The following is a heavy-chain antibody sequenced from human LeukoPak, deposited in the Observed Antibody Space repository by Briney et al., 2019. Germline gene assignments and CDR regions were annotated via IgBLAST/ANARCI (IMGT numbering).Heavy chain of an antibody. V-gene: IGHV4-30-2*02. Sequence: SETLSLTCAVSGGSISSGGYSWSSIRQPPGKGLEWIGYNYHSGSTYYNPSLKSRVTISVDTSKNQFSLKLSSVTAADTAVYYCASRSSIWSGYQDTLYYFDSWGQGTLVTVSS. CDR2: NYHSGST. J-gene: IGHJ4*02. CDR3: ASRSSIWSGYQDTLYYFDS. CDR1: GGSISSGGYS. D-gene: IGHD3-3*01.